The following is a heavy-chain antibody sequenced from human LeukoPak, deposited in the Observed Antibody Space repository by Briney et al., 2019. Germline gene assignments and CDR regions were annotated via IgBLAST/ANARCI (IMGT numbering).Heavy chain of an antibody. Sequence: ASVKVSCKASGYTFTSYGLSWVRQAPGQGLEWMGWISAYNGNTNYAQKLQGRVTMTTDTSTSTAYMELRSLRSDDTAVYYCARLELAYYYGSGTTLVFDPWGQGTLVTVSS. V-gene: IGHV1-18*01. CDR3: ARLELAYYYGSGTTLVFDP. J-gene: IGHJ5*02. CDR2: ISAYNGNT. CDR1: GYTFTSYG. D-gene: IGHD3-10*01.